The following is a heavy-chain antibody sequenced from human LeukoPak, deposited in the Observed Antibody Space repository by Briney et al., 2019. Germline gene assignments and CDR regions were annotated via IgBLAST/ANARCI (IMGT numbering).Heavy chain of an antibody. D-gene: IGHD6-13*01. V-gene: IGHV3-7*03. CDR3: AEDYSSSWESFDY. CDR2: IKQDGSEK. J-gene: IGHJ4*02. CDR1: GFTFSSYW. Sequence: GGSLRLSCAASGFTFSSYWMSWVRQAPGKGLEWVANIKQDGSEKYYVDSVKGRFAISRDNAKNSLYLQMNSLRAEDTALYYCAEDYSSSWESFDYWGQGTLVTVSS.